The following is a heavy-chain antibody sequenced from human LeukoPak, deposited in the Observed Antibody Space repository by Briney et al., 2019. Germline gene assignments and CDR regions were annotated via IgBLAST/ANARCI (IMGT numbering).Heavy chain of an antibody. J-gene: IGHJ5*02. D-gene: IGHD6-19*01. CDR2: INPNSGGT. Sequence: ASVKVSCKASGYTFTSYGISWVRQAPGQGLEWMGWINPNSGGTNYAQKFQGRVTMTRNTSISTAYMELSSLRSEDTAVYYCARGWVAGTGWFDPWGQGTLVTVSS. CDR1: GYTFTSYG. V-gene: IGHV1-8*02. CDR3: ARGWVAGTGWFDP.